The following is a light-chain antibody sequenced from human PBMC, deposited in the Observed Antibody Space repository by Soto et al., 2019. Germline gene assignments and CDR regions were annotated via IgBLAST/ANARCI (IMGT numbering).Light chain of an antibody. CDR2: RNN. Sequence: QSVLTQPPSASGTPGQRVTISCSGSSSNIGSNYVYWYQQLPGTAPKLLIYRNNQRPSGVPDRFSGSKSGTSASLAFSGLRSEDEADYYCAAWDDSLSVLYVFGTGTRSPS. J-gene: IGLJ1*01. CDR3: AAWDDSLSVLYV. CDR1: SSNIGSNY. V-gene: IGLV1-47*01.